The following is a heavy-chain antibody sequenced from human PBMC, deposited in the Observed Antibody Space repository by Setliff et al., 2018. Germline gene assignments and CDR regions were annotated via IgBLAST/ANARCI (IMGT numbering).Heavy chain of an antibody. J-gene: IGHJ4*02. D-gene: IGHD5-18*01. CDR3: AKDLSSNTAASYFFDL. CDR2: GSTGKT. V-gene: IGHV3-23*01. CDR1: GLTFNSYA. Sequence: PGGSLRLSCAASGLTFNSYAMSWVRQAPGKGLEWVSGGSTGKTDYADSVKGRFTMSRDSSTNTLYLQMNSLRGEDTAVYYCAKDLSSNTAASYFFDLWGQGTQVTVSS.